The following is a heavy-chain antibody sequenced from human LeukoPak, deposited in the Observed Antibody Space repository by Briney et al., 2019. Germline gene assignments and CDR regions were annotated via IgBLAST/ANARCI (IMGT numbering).Heavy chain of an antibody. CDR2: IIPMLNIA. J-gene: IGHJ4*02. V-gene: IGHV1-69*02. CDR3: ATTGNHDS. CDR1: GGTFSTSS. D-gene: IGHD1-1*01. Sequence: SVKVSCKASGGTFSTSSVSWVRQAPGQGLEWLGRIIPMLNIANYGQKLQGRVAITADKSTGTAYLEMSSLTSEDTAVYWCATTGNHDSWGQGTLVTVSS.